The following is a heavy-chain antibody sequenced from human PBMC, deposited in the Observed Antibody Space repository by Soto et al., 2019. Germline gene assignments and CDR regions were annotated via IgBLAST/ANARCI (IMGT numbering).Heavy chain of an antibody. CDR2: TYYRSKWYN. CDR1: GDSVSSNSAA. J-gene: IGHJ6*02. Sequence: QTLSLTCAISGDSVSSNSAAWNWIRQSPSRGLEWLGRTYYRSKWYNDYAVSVKSRITINPDTSKDQFSLQLNSVTPEDTAVYYCAIGPITIFGVVKYYYYYYGMDVWGQRTTVTVFS. D-gene: IGHD3-3*01. V-gene: IGHV6-1*01. CDR3: AIGPITIFGVVKYYYYYYGMDV.